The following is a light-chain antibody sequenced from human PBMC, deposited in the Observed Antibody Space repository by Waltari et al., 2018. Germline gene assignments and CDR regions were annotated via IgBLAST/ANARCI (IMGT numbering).Light chain of an antibody. V-gene: IGKV3-20*01. J-gene: IGKJ1*01. CDR1: QSVIRA. Sequence: EIVLTQSPDTLSLSPGERATLSCRASQSVIRALAWYQEKPGQAPRPLMFGASSRATGIPDRCSGSGSGTYFSLTSSRLEPEDFAVYYGQHDVYLPATFGQGTKVEI. CDR2: GAS. CDR3: QHDVYLPAT.